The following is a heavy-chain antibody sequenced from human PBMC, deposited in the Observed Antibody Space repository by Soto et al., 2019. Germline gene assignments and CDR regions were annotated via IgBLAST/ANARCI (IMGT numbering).Heavy chain of an antibody. Sequence: ASLKDSCKDSGYTFTVYYMHAVRQAPGQGLEWMGWINPKSGGTMYTQKFQGRVTMTWDTSISTAYMALPRLRSDDTAVYYCARDLAKGGGSAGFDYWGQGTLVTVSS. J-gene: IGHJ4*02. CDR3: ARDLAKGGGSAGFDY. CDR1: GYTFTVYY. D-gene: IGHD1-26*01. CDR2: INPKSGGT. V-gene: IGHV1-2*02.